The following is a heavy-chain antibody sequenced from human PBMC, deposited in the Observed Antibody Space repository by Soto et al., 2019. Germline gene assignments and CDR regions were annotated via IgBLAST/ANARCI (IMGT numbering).Heavy chain of an antibody. V-gene: IGHV3-23*01. Sequence: EAQLSESGGDSVQPGGSLRLSCGASGFTFSTHAMSWVRRFPGKGLQWASAISGSGDRTYYADSVKGRFTISRDNSRTMLYLQMNSLSAEDTAIYYCVKDWSGDKCPCMDVWGPGTTVTVSS. D-gene: IGHD3-3*01. J-gene: IGHJ6*02. CDR1: GFTFSTHA. CDR3: VKDWSGDKCPCMDV. CDR2: ISGSGDRT.